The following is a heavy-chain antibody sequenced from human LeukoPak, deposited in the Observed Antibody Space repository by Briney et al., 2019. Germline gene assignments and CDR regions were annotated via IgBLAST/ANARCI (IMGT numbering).Heavy chain of an antibody. CDR1: GFTFSDYY. Sequence: GGSLRLSCAASGFTFSDYYTSWIRQAPGKGLEWVSHIRRSGSIIYYADSVKGRFTISRDNAKNSLYLQINSLRAEDTAVYYCAKDMGEWSVTDAFHIWGQGTRVTVSS. J-gene: IGHJ3*02. V-gene: IGHV3-11*04. CDR3: AKDMGEWSVTDAFHI. CDR2: IRRSGSII. D-gene: IGHD3-16*01.